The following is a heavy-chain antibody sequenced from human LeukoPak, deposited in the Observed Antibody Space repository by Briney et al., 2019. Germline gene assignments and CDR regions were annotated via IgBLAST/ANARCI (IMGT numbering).Heavy chain of an antibody. D-gene: IGHD7-27*01. V-gene: IGHV3-30*03. CDR1: GFTFSSYG. CDR3: ARVLGSYYYAMDV. CDR2: ISYDGSNK. Sequence: PGRSLRLSCAASGFTFSSYGMHWVRQAPGKGLGWVAVISYDGSNKYYADSVKGRFTISRDNSKNTLYLQMNSLRAEDTAVYYCARVLGSYYYAMDVWGQGTTVTVSS. J-gene: IGHJ6*02.